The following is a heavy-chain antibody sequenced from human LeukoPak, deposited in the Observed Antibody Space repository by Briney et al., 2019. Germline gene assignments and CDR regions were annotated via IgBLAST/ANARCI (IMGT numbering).Heavy chain of an antibody. J-gene: IGHJ6*02. CDR1: GYTFTSYD. CDR2: MNPNSGNT. V-gene: IGHV1-8*01. CDR3: ARMIRYYDFWSGYYDPIYYYYGMDV. Sequence: ASVTVSCTASGYTFTSYDIHWVRQATGQGLEWMGWMNPNSGNTGYAQKFQGRVTMTRNTSISTAYMELSSLRSEDTAVYYCARMIRYYDFWSGYYDPIYYYYGMDVWGQGTTVTVSS. D-gene: IGHD3-3*01.